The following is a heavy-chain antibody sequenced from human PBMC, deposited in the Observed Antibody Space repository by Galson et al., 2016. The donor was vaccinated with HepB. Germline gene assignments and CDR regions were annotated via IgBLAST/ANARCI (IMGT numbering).Heavy chain of an antibody. V-gene: IGHV3-23*01. Sequence: SLRLSCAASGFTFNRYGMSWVRQAPGKGLEWVSSISGSGDLTYYADSVKGRFAISRDNSNDTLYLQMSDVRGDDTAVYYCAKKRFIASVPYYYYMDVWGKGTTVTVSS. J-gene: IGHJ6*04. D-gene: IGHD3-16*01. CDR2: ISGSGDLT. CDR1: GFTFNRYG. CDR3: AKKRFIASVPYYYYMDV.